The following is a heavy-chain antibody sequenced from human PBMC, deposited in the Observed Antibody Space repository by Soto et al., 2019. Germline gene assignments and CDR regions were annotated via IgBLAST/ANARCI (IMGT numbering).Heavy chain of an antibody. J-gene: IGHJ4*02. CDR1: GFNFGVFA. CDR3: ARVGVAVAGDY. Sequence: QVQLLESGGGVVQPGRSLRLSCATSGFNFGVFAMYWVRQAPRKGLEWVAGISYEGSSEYYPDSVKGRFTISRDNSKNTLYLKINSLRAEDTSMYYCARVGVAVAGDYWGQGTLVIVSS. CDR2: ISYEGSSE. V-gene: IGHV3-30-3*01. D-gene: IGHD6-19*01.